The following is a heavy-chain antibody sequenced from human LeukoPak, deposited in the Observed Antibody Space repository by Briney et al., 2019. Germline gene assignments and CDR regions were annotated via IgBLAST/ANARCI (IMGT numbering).Heavy chain of an antibody. D-gene: IGHD6-13*01. Sequence: ASVRVSCKPSGYTFTSSGTSSVPHSPGQGLEWVGWISAYNGSTNYAQKLQGRVTMTTDTSTSTAYMELRSLRSDDTAVYYCARGAELVTGPFDYWGQGTLVTVSS. CDR1: GYTFTSSG. V-gene: IGHV1-18*01. CDR3: ARGAELVTGPFDY. CDR2: ISAYNGST. J-gene: IGHJ4*02.